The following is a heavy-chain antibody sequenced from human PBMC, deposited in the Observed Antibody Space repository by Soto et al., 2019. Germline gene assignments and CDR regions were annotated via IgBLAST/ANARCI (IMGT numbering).Heavy chain of an antibody. CDR2: ISSSSSYI. V-gene: IGHV3-21*01. CDR3: AREDYYDSSSENWFDP. J-gene: IGHJ5*02. D-gene: IGHD3-22*01. CDR1: GFTFSSYS. Sequence: EVQLVESGGGLVKNGGSLRLSCAASGFTFSSYSMNWVRQAPGKGLEWVSSISSSSSYIYYADSVKGRFTISRDNAKNSLYLQMNSLGAEDTAVYYCAREDYYDSSSENWFDPWGQGTLVTVSS.